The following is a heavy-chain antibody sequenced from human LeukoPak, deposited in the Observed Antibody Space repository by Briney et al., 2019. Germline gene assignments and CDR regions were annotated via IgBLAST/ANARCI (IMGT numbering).Heavy chain of an antibody. CDR1: GFTFSSYA. CDR3: AKGQLGFLEWLFHLFDY. J-gene: IGHJ4*02. CDR2: MSGSGGST. Sequence: GGSLRLSCAASGFTFSSYAMSWVRQAPGKGLEWVSAMSGSGGSTYYADSVKGRFTISRDNSKNTLYLQMNSLRAEDTAVYYCAKGQLGFLEWLFHLFDYWGQGTLVTVSS. V-gene: IGHV3-23*01. D-gene: IGHD3-3*01.